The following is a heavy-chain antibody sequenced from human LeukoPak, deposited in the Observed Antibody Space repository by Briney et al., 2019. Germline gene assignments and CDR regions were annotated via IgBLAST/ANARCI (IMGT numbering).Heavy chain of an antibody. CDR3: AARRGYSYVSDY. J-gene: IGHJ4*02. CDR2: TTSSSSYI. Sequence: PGGSLRLSCAASGFTFSTYTMNWVRQAPGKGLEWVSSTTSSSSYIYYADSVKGRFTISRDDAKNSLYLQMNTLRAEDTAVYYCAARRGYSYVSDYWGQGTLVTVSS. CDR1: GFTFSTYT. D-gene: IGHD5-18*01. V-gene: IGHV3-21*01.